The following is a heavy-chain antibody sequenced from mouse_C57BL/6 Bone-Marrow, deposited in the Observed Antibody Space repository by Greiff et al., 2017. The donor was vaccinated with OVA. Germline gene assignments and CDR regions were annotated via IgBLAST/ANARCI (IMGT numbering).Heavy chain of an antibody. Sequence: VMLVESGPGLVAPSQSLSITCTVSGFSLTSYAISWVRQPPGKGLEWLGVIWTGGGTNYNSALKSRLSISKDNSKSQVFLKMNSLQTDDTARYYCARFTTVVENAMDDWGQGTSVTVSS. D-gene: IGHD1-1*01. CDR3: ARFTTVVENAMDD. CDR1: GFSLTSYA. V-gene: IGHV2-9-1*01. CDR2: IWTGGGT. J-gene: IGHJ4*01.